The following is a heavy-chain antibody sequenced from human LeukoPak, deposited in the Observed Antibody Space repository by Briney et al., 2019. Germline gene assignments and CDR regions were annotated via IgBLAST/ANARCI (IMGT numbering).Heavy chain of an antibody. CDR1: GGPFSGYY. Sequence: SETLSLTCAVYGGPFSGYYWSWIRQPPGKGLEWLGEINHSGSTKYNSSLKSRVIISADTSKSQFSLKLTSMTAADTAIYYCAKVYSSSSRDAFDVWGQGTMVTVSS. CDR3: AKVYSSSSRDAFDV. J-gene: IGHJ3*01. CDR2: INHSGST. D-gene: IGHD6-6*01. V-gene: IGHV4-34*01.